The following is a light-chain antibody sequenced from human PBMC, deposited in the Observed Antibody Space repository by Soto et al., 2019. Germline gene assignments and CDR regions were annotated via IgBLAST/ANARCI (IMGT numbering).Light chain of an antibody. Sequence: QSALTQPASVSGSPGQSITLSCTGTSSDVGSYNLVSWYQQHPGKAPKLMISEGGKRPSGVSNHFSGSKSGNTASLTISGLQAEDEADYYCCSFAGGSTDVFGTGTKLTVL. CDR2: EGG. CDR1: SSDVGSYNL. CDR3: CSFAGGSTDV. V-gene: IGLV2-23*01. J-gene: IGLJ1*01.